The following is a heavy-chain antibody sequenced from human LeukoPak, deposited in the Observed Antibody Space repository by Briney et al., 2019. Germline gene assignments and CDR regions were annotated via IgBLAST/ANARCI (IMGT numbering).Heavy chain of an antibody. V-gene: IGHV4-39*01. CDR2: IYYSGST. J-gene: IGHJ4*02. CDR1: GGSTSSSSYY. D-gene: IGHD3-3*01. Sequence: SETLSLTCTVSGGSTSSSSYYWGWIRQPPGKGLEWIGSIYYSGSTYYNPSLKSRVTIPVDTSKNQFSLRLSSVTAADTAVYYCAMQYAETITIFGVVISSDYWGQGTLVTVSS. CDR3: AMQYAETITIFGVVISSDY.